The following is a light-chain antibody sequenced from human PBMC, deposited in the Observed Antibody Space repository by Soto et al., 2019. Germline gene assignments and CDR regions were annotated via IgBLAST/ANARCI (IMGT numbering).Light chain of an antibody. Sequence: DIQMTQSPSAMSASVGDRVTITCRASQDISIYLAWFQQKPGEVPKRLIYAASSLQRGVPSGFSGTGSGTEFTLTISSLQPEDFATYYCLQHSSFPRTFGQGTKLEIK. CDR2: AAS. V-gene: IGKV1-17*03. CDR1: QDISIY. CDR3: LQHSSFPRT. J-gene: IGKJ2*01.